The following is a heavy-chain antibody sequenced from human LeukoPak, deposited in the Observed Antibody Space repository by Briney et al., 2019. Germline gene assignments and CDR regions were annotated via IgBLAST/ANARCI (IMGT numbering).Heavy chain of an antibody. J-gene: IGHJ4*02. CDR1: GGSISSYY. CDR3: ARRRDPDNLYYFDY. D-gene: IGHD1-14*01. V-gene: IGHV3-48*01. CDR2: ISSSSSTI. Sequence: QPSETLSLTCTVSGGSISSYYWSWIRQPPGKGLEWVSYISSSSSTIYYADSVKGRFTISRDNAKNSLYLQMNSLRAEDTAVYYCARRRDPDNLYYFDYWGQGTLVTVSS.